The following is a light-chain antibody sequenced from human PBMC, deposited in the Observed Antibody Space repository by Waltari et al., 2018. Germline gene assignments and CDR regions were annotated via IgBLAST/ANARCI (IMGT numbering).Light chain of an antibody. Sequence: EIVLTQSPLYLPVTPGEPASISCRSSQSLLRSAGYNSLDWLLQRPGQSPQVLIYLGSNRASGVPDRFSGSGSGTDFTLKISRVEAEDVGIYYCMQALEGFTFGEGTKVEIK. CDR3: MQALEGFT. V-gene: IGKV2-28*01. CDR1: QSLLRSAGYNS. J-gene: IGKJ4*01. CDR2: LGS.